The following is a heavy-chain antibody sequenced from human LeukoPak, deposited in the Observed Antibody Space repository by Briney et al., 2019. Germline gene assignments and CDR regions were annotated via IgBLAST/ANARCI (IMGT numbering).Heavy chain of an antibody. V-gene: IGHV3-53*01. D-gene: IGHD4-17*01. Sequence: GGSLRLSCAASGFTVSSNYMTWVRQAPGKGLEWVSVIYSGGSTYYADSVKGRFTISRDNSKNTLYLQMNSLRAEDTAVYYCARDYGDCYFDYWGQGTLVTVSS. J-gene: IGHJ4*02. CDR3: ARDYGDCYFDY. CDR2: IYSGGST. CDR1: GFTVSSNY.